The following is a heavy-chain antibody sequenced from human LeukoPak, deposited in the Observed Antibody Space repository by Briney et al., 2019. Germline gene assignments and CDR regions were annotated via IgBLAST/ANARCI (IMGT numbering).Heavy chain of an antibody. CDR3: VRETFIAMVGSHALDI. V-gene: IGHV3-74*01. Sequence: GGSLRLSCVASGFTFSSSWMHWVRQAPGKGLVWVSRIYSDGRTTDYADSVRGRFTISRDNAKNMLYLQMSGLNAEDTAVYYCVRETFIAMVGSHALDIWGQGTMVTVSS. CDR2: IYSDGRTT. D-gene: IGHD6-19*01. J-gene: IGHJ3*02. CDR1: GFTFSSSW.